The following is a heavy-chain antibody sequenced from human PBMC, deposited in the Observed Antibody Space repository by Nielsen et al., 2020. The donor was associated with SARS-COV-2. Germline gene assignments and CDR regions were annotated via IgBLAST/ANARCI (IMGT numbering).Heavy chain of an antibody. J-gene: IGHJ4*02. V-gene: IGHV3-30-3*01. CDR2: ISYDGSNK. D-gene: IGHD6-13*01. CDR1: GFTFGSYA. CDR3: ARDGGLYSSSWRYYFDY. Sequence: GESLKISCAASGFTFGSYAMHWVRQAPGKGLEWVAVISYDGSNKYYADSVKGRFTISRDNSKNTLYLQMNSLRAEDTAVYYCARDGGLYSSSWRYYFDYWGQGTLVTVSS.